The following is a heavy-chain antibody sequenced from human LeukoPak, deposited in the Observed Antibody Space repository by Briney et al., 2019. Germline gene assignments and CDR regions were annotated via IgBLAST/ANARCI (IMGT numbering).Heavy chain of an antibody. Sequence: SDSQSLPRTVSGGSINNYYWMWIRQPARKGLEWIGRIHTRGSTNYYPSHKSRVTMSVDTSKNQFSLKLSPVTAADTAVYYCARGRYCSADIGSGCDAFDIWGQGTVDCVPS. J-gene: IGHJ3*02. D-gene: IGHD2-15*01. V-gene: IGHV4-4*07. CDR3: ARGRYCSADIGSGCDAFDI. CDR2: IHTRGST. CDR1: GGSINNYY.